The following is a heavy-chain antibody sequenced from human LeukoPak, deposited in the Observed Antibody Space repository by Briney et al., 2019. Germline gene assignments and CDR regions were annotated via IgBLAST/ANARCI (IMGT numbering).Heavy chain of an antibody. CDR3: ARANYGGASAKVLGGFDP. V-gene: IGHV3-11*04. CDR2: ISSSGSTI. J-gene: IGHJ5*02. Sequence: GGSLRLSCAASGFTFSDYYMSWIRQAPGKGLEWVSYISSSGSTIYYADSVKGRFTISRDNAKNSLYLQMNSLRAEDTAVYYCARANYGGASAKVLGGFDPWGQGTLVTVSS. D-gene: IGHD4-23*01. CDR1: GFTFSDYY.